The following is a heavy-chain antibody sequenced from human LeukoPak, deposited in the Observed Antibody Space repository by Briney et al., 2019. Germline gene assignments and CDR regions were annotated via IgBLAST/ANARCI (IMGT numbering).Heavy chain of an antibody. CDR2: IYSDGRT. D-gene: IGHD3-10*01. J-gene: IGHJ4*02. CDR1: GFTVSNKY. V-gene: IGHV3-53*01. CDR3: AKSPGSRSYPHYFDY. Sequence: GSLRLSCAASGFTVSNKYMTWVRQAPGKGLEWVSLIYSDGRTYYADSVKGRFTISRDNSKDTLYLQMNSLRAEDTAVYYCAKSPGSRSYPHYFDYWGQGTLVTVSS.